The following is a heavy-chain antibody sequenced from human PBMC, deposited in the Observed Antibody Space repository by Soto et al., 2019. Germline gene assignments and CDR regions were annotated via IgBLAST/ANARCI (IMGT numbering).Heavy chain of an antibody. CDR1: GYSFTSYW. CDR2: TYPGDSDT. Sequence: GESLKISCKGSGYSFTSYWIGWVRQMPGKGLEWMGITYPGDSDTRYSPSFQGQVTISADKSISTAYLQWSSLKASDTAMYYCARGAIVVVPSHYYYYGMDVWGQGTTVTVSS. V-gene: IGHV5-51*01. J-gene: IGHJ6*02. D-gene: IGHD3-22*01. CDR3: ARGAIVVVPSHYYYYGMDV.